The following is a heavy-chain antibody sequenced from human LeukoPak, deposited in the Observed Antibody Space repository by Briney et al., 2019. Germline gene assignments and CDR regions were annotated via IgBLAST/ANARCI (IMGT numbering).Heavy chain of an antibody. CDR1: GFTFDDYV. CDR2: ISWNGGSI. CDR3: ARDHRGSSSPVNAFDI. D-gene: IGHD6-6*01. J-gene: IGHJ3*02. V-gene: IGHV3-9*01. Sequence: PGGSLRLSCAASGFTFDDYVMHWVRQAPGKGPEWVSGISWNGGSIGFADSVKGRFTMSRDNSKNTLYLQMNSLRAEDTAVYYCARDHRGSSSPVNAFDIWGQGTMVTVSS.